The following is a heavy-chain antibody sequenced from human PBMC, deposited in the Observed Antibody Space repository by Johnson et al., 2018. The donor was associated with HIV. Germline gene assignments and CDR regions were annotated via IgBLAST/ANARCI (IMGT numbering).Heavy chain of an antibody. CDR2: IRYDGSNK. V-gene: IGHV3-30*02. CDR1: GFTFSSYA. Sequence: VQLVESGGGLVQPGGSLRLSCAASGFTFSSYAMSWVRQAPGKGLEWVAFIRYDGSNKYYADSVKGRFTISRDNSKNTLYLQMNSLRAEDTAVYYCASYCSGGSCYRRSPSDAFDIWGQGTMVTVSS. CDR3: ASYCSGGSCYRRSPSDAFDI. J-gene: IGHJ3*02. D-gene: IGHD2-15*01.